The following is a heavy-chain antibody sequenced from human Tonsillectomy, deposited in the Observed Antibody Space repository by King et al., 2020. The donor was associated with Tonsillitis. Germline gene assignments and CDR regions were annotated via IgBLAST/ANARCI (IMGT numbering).Heavy chain of an antibody. V-gene: IGHV4-59*08. Sequence: VQLQESGPGLVKPSETLSLTCTVSGGSVSSYYWSWIRQPPGKGLEWIGYIYLSGNTYYNPSLKSRLTMSVDKSANQFSLNLSSVTAADTAVYYCARHLYNSGWTIHIWGQGTMVTVSS. CDR3: ARHLYNSGWTIHI. D-gene: IGHD6-19*01. CDR1: GGSVSSYY. CDR2: IYLSGNT. J-gene: IGHJ3*02.